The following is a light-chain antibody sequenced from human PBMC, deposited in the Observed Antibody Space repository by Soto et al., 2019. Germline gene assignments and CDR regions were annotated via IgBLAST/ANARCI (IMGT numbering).Light chain of an antibody. Sequence: DIQMTQSPSSLSASVGDRVTITCRASQSISSYFNWYQQKPGKAPKLLIYGASSLQSGVPSRFSGSGSGTDFTLTISSLQPEDFATYFCQQSDTTPRTFGQGNKVEVK. CDR2: GAS. V-gene: IGKV1-39*01. CDR3: QQSDTTPRT. J-gene: IGKJ1*01. CDR1: QSISSY.